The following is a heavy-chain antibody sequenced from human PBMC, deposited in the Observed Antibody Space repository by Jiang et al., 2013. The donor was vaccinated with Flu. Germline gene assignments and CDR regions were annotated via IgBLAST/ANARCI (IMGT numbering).Heavy chain of an antibody. CDR1: GDSVSSNSAA. CDR3: ARSAPNVDY. Sequence: ISGDSVSSNSAAWNWIRQSPSRGLEWLGRTYYRSKWFKGYAPSVKSRITINPDTSKNQFSLQLNSVTPEDTAVYYCARSAPNVDYWGQGTLVTVSS. J-gene: IGHJ4*02. V-gene: IGHV6-1*01. CDR2: TYYRSKWFK.